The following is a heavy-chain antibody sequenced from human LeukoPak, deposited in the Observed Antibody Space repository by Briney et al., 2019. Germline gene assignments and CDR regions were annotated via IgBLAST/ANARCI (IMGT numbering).Heavy chain of an antibody. CDR3: ARITGGYDFWGGSYFDY. CDR1: GGSISSSSYY. Sequence: SETLSLTCTVSGGSISSSSYYWGWIRQPPGKWLEWIGSIYYSGSTYYNPSLRSRVTISVDTSKNQFSLKLSSVTAADTAVYYCARITGGYDFWGGSYFDYWGQGTLVTVSS. D-gene: IGHD3-3*01. J-gene: IGHJ4*02. V-gene: IGHV4-39*01. CDR2: IYYSGST.